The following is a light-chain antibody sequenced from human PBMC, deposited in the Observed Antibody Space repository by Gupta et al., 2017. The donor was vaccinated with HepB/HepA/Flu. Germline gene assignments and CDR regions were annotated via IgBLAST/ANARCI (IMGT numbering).Light chain of an antibody. CDR2: KAS. V-gene: IGKV1-5*03. J-gene: IGKJ3*01. CDR3: QQYKSYPIT. CDR1: QRISSW. Sequence: DIQMTQSPSTLSASVGDRVTITCRASQRISSWLAWYQQKPGKAPKLLIYKASSLESGVPSRFSGSGSGTEFTLTISSLQPDDFATYYCQQYKSYPITFGPGTKVDIK.